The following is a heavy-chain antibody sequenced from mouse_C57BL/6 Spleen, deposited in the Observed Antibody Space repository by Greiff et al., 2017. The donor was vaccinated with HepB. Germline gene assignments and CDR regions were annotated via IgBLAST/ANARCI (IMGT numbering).Heavy chain of an antibody. CDR1: GYTFTSYW. CDR3: ARRGYDYETH. Sequence: QVQLKQPGAELVRPGSSVKLSCKASGYTFTSYWMDWVKQRPGQGLEWIGNIYPSDSETHYNQKFKDKATLTVDKSSSTAYMQLSSLTSEDSAVYYCARRGYDYETHWGQGTTLTVSS. J-gene: IGHJ2*01. D-gene: IGHD2-4*01. CDR2: IYPSDSET. V-gene: IGHV1-61*01.